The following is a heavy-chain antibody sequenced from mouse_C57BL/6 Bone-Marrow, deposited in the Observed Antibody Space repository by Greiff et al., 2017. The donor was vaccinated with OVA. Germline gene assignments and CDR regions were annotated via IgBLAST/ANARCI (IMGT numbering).Heavy chain of an antibody. D-gene: IGHD1-1*02. CDR3: ARSGWYFDY. J-gene: IGHJ2*01. CDR2: IDPANGNT. CDR1: GFHIPHTS. Sequence: VQLQPSVSSLVRPGASVPLSCPASGFHIPHTSLHWVKQRPEQGLEWIGRIDPANGNTKYAPKFQGKATITADTSSNTAYLQLSSLSSEDTAIYYCARSGWYFDYWGQGTTLTVSS. V-gene: IGHV14-3*01.